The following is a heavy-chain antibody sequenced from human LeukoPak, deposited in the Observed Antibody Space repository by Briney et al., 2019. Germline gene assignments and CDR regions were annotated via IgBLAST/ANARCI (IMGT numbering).Heavy chain of an antibody. D-gene: IGHD2-15*01. V-gene: IGHV3-21*01. CDR2: ISGSSSYI. Sequence: GGSLRLSCAASGFTFSGYDMNWVRQAPGKGLEWVSSISGSSSYIYYADSMKGRFTISRDNAKNSLYLQMNSLRAEDTAVYYCARDRAYSRFDLWGQGTLVTVFS. CDR1: GFTFSGYD. CDR3: ARDRAYSRFDL. J-gene: IGHJ4*02.